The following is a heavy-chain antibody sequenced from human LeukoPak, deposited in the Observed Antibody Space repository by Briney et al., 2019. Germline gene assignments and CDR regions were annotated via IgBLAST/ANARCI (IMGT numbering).Heavy chain of an antibody. J-gene: IGHJ3*02. D-gene: IGHD3-22*01. CDR2: MNPNSGNT. CDR1: GYTFNIYD. Sequence: ASVKVSCKASGYTFNIYDINWVRQAPGQGLEWMGWMNPNSGNTGYAQKFQGRVTMTRDTSISTAYMELSSLRSEDTAVYYCARGAQHDYYDSSGPDAFDIWGQGTMVTVSS. V-gene: IGHV1-8*01. CDR3: ARGAQHDYYDSSGPDAFDI.